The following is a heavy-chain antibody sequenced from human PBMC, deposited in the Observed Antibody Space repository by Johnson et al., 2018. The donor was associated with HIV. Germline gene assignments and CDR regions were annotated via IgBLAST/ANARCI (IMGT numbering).Heavy chain of an antibody. Sequence: GMHWVSQAPGKGLEWVAFIRYDGSHTYYADSVKGRFTISRDNSKNTLYLQMNSLKVEDTAVYYCARGAAFDIWGQGTMVIVSS. CDR2: IRYDGSHT. CDR3: ARGAAFDI. V-gene: IGHV3-30*02. J-gene: IGHJ3*02. CDR1: G.